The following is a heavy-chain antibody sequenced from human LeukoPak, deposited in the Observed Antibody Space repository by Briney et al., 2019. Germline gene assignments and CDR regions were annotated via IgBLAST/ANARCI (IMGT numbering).Heavy chain of an antibody. CDR3: ARPAVNYDILTGFDY. CDR2: ISYDGSNK. D-gene: IGHD3-9*01. Sequence: GGSLRLSCAASGFTFHTYAMHWVRQAPGKGLEWVAVISYDGSNKYYADSVKGRFTISRDNSKNTLYLQMNSLRAEDTAVYYCARPAVNYDILTGFDYWGQGTLVTVSS. CDR1: GFTFHTYA. V-gene: IGHV3-30-3*01. J-gene: IGHJ4*02.